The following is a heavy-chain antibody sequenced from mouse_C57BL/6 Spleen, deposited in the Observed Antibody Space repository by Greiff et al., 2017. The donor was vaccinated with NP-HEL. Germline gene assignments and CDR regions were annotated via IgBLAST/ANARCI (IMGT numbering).Heavy chain of an antibody. V-gene: IGHV1-72*01. CDR2: IDPNSGGT. J-gene: IGHJ1*03. CDR3: ARNRLLYYGSFSYWYFDV. Sequence: VQLQQSGAELVKPGASVKLSCKASGYTFTSYWMHWVKQRPGRGLEWIGRIDPNSGGTKYNEKFKSKATLTVDKPSSTAYMQLSSLTSEDSAVYYCARNRLLYYGSFSYWYFDVWGTGTTVTVSS. D-gene: IGHD1-1*01. CDR1: GYTFTSYW.